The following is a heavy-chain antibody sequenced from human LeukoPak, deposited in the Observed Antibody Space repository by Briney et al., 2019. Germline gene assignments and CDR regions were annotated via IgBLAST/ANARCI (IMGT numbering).Heavy chain of an antibody. Sequence: SETLSLTCAVYGGSFSGYYWSWIRQPPGKGLEWIGEINHSGSTNYNPSLKSRVTISVDTSKNQFSLKLSSVTAADTAVYYCARHSGYSYGALVAFDIWGQGTMVTVSS. D-gene: IGHD5-18*01. CDR3: ARHSGYSYGALVAFDI. J-gene: IGHJ3*02. V-gene: IGHV4-34*01. CDR1: GGSFSGYY. CDR2: INHSGST.